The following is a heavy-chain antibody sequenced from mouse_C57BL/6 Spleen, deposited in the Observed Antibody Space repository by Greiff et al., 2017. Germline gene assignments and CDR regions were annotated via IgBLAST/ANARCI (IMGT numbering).Heavy chain of an antibody. J-gene: IGHJ3*01. CDR1: GYTFTSYW. D-gene: IGHD2-3*01. CDR2: IDPSDSYT. Sequence: VQLQQPGAELVKPGASVKLSCKASGYTFTSYWMPWVQQRPGQGLEWIGEIDPSDSYTNYNQKFKGKATLTVDTSSSTAYMQLSSLTSEDSAVYYCASHDGDYSAGFAYWGQGTLVTVSA. V-gene: IGHV1-50*01. CDR3: ASHDGDYSAGFAY.